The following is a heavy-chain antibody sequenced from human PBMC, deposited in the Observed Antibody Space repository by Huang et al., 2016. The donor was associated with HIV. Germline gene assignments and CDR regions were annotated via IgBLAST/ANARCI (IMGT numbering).Heavy chain of an antibody. J-gene: IGHJ3*01. V-gene: IGHV4-39*01. CDR2: IYYSGDT. Sequence: QVQLQESGPGLVKPSETLSLTCTVSGGSISSSTYYWGWIRQPPGKGLEWIGTIYYSGDTYDNPSLKSRVTLSVDTSKNQFSLNRSSVTAADTAVYYCARIPGNFDYFSAFDVWGQGTMVAVSP. CDR3: ARIPGNFDYFSAFDV. CDR1: GGSISSSTYY. D-gene: IGHD3-9*01.